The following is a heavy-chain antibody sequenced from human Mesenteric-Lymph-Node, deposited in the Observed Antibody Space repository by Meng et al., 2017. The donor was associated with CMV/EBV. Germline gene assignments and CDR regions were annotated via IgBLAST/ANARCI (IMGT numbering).Heavy chain of an antibody. Sequence: GSLRLSCTVSGYSISSGYYWGWIRQPPGKGLEWIGSIYHSGSTYYNPSLESRVTISIDTSKNQFSLKLTSVTAADTAVYYCARLRRVVTTINYFDYWGQGTLVTVSS. CDR3: ARLRRVVTTINYFDY. CDR2: IYHSGST. CDR1: GYSISSGYY. V-gene: IGHV4-38-2*02. D-gene: IGHD5-12*01. J-gene: IGHJ4*02.